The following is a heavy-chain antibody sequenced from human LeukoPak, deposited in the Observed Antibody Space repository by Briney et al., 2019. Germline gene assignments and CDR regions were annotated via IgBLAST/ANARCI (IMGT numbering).Heavy chain of an antibody. D-gene: IGHD3-10*01. Sequence: PGGSLRLSCAASGFTFSSYAMHWVRQAPGKGLEWVAVISYDGSNKYYADSVNGRFTISRDNSKNTLYLQMNSLRDEDTAVYYCARGSYGSGSYYDYWGQGTLVTVSS. CDR3: ARGSYGSGSYYDY. J-gene: IGHJ4*02. V-gene: IGHV3-30-3*01. CDR1: GFTFSSYA. CDR2: ISYDGSNK.